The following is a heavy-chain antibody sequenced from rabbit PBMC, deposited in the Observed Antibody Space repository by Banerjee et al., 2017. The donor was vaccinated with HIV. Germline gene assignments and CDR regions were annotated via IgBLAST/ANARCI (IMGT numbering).Heavy chain of an antibody. V-gene: IGHV1S40*01. CDR1: GFSLSSSY. J-gene: IGHJ4*01. D-gene: IGHD4-2*01. Sequence: QSLEESGGDLVKPGASLTLTCTASGFSLSSSYMCWVRQAPGKGLEWIGCIYTGSGSTSYASWAKGRFTISKTSSTTVTLQMTSLTAADTATYFCARGYDGSGSANLWGPGTLVTVS. CDR3: ARGYDGSGSANL. CDR2: IYTGSGST.